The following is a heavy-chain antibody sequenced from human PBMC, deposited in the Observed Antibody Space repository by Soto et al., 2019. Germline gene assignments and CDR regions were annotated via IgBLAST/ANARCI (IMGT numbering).Heavy chain of an antibody. V-gene: IGHV3-30-3*01. D-gene: IGHD2-2*01. J-gene: IGHJ4*02. CDR3: XXVPSSSXXXHFDY. CDR2: ISYDGSNK. Sequence: QVQLVESGGGVVQPGRSLRLSCAASGFTFSSYAMHWVRQAPGKGLEWVAVISYDGSNKYYADSVKGRFTISRDNSKXXXXXXXXXXXXXXXXXXXXXXVPSSSXXXHFDYWGQGTLVTVSS. CDR1: GFTFSSYA.